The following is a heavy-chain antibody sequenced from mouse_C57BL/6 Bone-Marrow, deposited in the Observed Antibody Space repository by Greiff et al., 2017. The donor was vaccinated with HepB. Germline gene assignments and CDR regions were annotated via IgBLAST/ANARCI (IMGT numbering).Heavy chain of an antibody. Sequence: EVKLMESEGGLVQPGSSMKFSCTASGFTFSDYYMAWVRQVPEKGLEWVANINYDGSSTYYLASLKSRFIISRDNAKNILYQQMSRLKSEDTATYYCARSGDLGEFAYWGQGTLVTVSA. CDR3: ARSGDLGEFAY. V-gene: IGHV5-16*01. CDR1: GFTFSDYY. D-gene: IGHD2-13*01. J-gene: IGHJ3*01. CDR2: INYDGSST.